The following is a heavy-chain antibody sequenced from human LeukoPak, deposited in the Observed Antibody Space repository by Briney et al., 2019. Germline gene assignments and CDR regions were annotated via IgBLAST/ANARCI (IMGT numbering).Heavy chain of an antibody. CDR3: AKDRCSNGIGCYYYYMDV. CDR1: GFTFSSYG. CDR2: IQYDGSNE. J-gene: IGHJ6*03. Sequence: GGSLRLSCAASGFTFSSYGMSWVRQAPGKGLEWVAYIQYDGSNEQYADSVKGRFSISRDSSKNILYLQMNSPRAEDTAVYYCAKDRCSNGIGCYYYYMDVWGKGTTVTISS. D-gene: IGHD2-8*01. V-gene: IGHV3-30*02.